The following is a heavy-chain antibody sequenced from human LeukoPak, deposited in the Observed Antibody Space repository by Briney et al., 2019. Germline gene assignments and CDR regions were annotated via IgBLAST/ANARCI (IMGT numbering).Heavy chain of an antibody. CDR2: IIPIFGTA. CDR1: GGTFSSYA. V-gene: IGHV1-69*01. CDR3: AREYLSGGWFGEFTLDY. J-gene: IGHJ4*02. D-gene: IGHD3-10*01. Sequence: SVKVSCKASGGTFSSYAISWVRQAPGRGLEWMGGIIPIFGTANYAQKFQGRVTITADESTSTAYMELSSLRSEDTAVYYCAREYLSGGWFGEFTLDYWGQGTLVTVSS.